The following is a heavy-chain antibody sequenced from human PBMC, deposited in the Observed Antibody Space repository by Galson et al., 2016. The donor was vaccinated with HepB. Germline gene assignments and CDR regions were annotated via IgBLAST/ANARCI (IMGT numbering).Heavy chain of an antibody. J-gene: IGHJ6*02. V-gene: IGHV3-74*01. CDR2: IDSDGITT. CDR1: GFTFSDYY. CDR3: ATGGGRRSKYYGMDV. Sequence: SLRLSCAASGFTFSDYYMNWIRQAPGKGLVWVSRIDSDGITTAYADSVKGRFTISRDNAKNTLYLQMNSLSAGDTAVYYCATGGGRRSKYYGMDVWGHGTMVTVSS. D-gene: IGHD1-26*01.